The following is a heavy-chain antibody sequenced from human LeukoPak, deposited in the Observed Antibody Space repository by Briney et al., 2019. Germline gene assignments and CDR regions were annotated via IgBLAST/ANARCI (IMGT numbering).Heavy chain of an antibody. CDR3: ARGQGNYYGSGSYYNKKNWFDP. Sequence: SETLSLTCAVYGGSFSGYYWSWIRQPPGKGLEWIGEINHSGSTNYNPSLKSRVTISVDTSKNQFSLRLSSVTAADTAVYYCARGQGNYYGSGSYYNKKNWFDPWGQGTLVTVSS. CDR2: INHSGST. V-gene: IGHV4-34*01. J-gene: IGHJ5*02. CDR1: GGSFSGYY. D-gene: IGHD3-10*01.